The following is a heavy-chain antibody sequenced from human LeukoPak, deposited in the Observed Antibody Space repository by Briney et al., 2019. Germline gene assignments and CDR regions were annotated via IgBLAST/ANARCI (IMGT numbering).Heavy chain of an antibody. Sequence: GGALRLSCAAPGFTLSTYVTRWVRQAPGKGLEWGAALWYDGSNIYYADSVKGRFTISRDNSKNTLYLQMNSLRAEDTAVFYCARDGSGLPFDYRGQGTLVTVPS. J-gene: IGHJ4*02. D-gene: IGHD6-19*01. CDR3: ARDGSGLPFDY. V-gene: IGHV3-33*01. CDR2: LWYDGSNI. CDR1: GFTLSTYV.